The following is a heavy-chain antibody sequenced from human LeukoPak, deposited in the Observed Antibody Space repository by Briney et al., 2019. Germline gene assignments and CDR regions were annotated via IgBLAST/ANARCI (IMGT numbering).Heavy chain of an antibody. J-gene: IGHJ4*02. CDR2: INSDGSIT. CDR1: GFTFSNSE. D-gene: IGHD5-12*01. CDR3: ARVRATFSPHFDN. Sequence: PGGSLRLSCAASGFTFSNSEMNWVRQAPGKGLMWVSRINSDGSITNYADSVKGRFTISRDNAKNTLYLQMNSLRAEDTAVYYCARVRATFSPHFDNWGQGTLVTVSS. V-gene: IGHV3-74*01.